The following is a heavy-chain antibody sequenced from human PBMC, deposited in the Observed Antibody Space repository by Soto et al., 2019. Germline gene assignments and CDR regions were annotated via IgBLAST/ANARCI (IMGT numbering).Heavy chain of an antibody. CDR1: GGSINSYY. Sequence: QVQLQESGAGQVKPSETLSLTCTVSGGSINSYYWSWIRQPPGKGLEWIGYIYYSGSTNYNPSLKSRVTISVDTSQIQFPLKLSSVTAAETAVYYCARVDSGYPWDYCGQGTLVTVSS. D-gene: IGHD5-12*01. CDR2: IYYSGST. J-gene: IGHJ4*02. CDR3: ARVDSGYPWDY. V-gene: IGHV4-59*01.